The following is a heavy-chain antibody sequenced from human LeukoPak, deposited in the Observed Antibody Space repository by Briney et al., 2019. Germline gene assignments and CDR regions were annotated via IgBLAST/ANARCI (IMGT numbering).Heavy chain of an antibody. V-gene: IGHV3-23*01. J-gene: IGHJ4*02. D-gene: IGHD6-6*01. CDR1: GFTFSSYA. Sequence: GGSLRHSCAASGFTFSSYAMSWVRQAPGKGLELVSAISGSGGSTYYADSVKGRFTISRDNSKNTLYLQMNSLRAEDTAVYYCAKVSVAARFPDYWGQGTLVTVSS. CDR2: ISGSGGST. CDR3: AKVSVAARFPDY.